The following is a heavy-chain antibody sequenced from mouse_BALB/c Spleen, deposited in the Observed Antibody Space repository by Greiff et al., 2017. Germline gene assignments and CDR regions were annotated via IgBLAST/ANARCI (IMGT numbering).Heavy chain of an antibody. V-gene: IGHV2-9*02. J-gene: IGHJ1*01. CDR1: GFSLTSYG. D-gene: IGHD2-4*01. CDR3: ARFPYDYDLYWYFDV. Sequence: QVQLKESGPGLVAPSQSLSITCTVSGFSLTSYGVHWVRQPPGKGLEWLGVIWAGGSTNYNSALMSRLSISKDNSKSQVFLKMNSLQTDDTAMYYCARFPYDYDLYWYFDVWGAGTTVTVSS. CDR2: IWAGGST.